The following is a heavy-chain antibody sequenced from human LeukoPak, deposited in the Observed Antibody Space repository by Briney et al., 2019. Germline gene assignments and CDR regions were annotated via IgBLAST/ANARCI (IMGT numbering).Heavy chain of an antibody. V-gene: IGHV4-39*01. Sequence: SQTLSLTCTVSGGSISSSSYYWGWIRQPPGKGLEWIGSIYDSGSTYYNPSLKSRVTISVDTSKNQFSLKLSSVTAADTAVYYCASEDTAMVLLDYWGQGTLVTVSS. CDR1: GGSISSSSYY. CDR3: ASEDTAMVLLDY. J-gene: IGHJ4*02. D-gene: IGHD5-18*01. CDR2: IYDSGST.